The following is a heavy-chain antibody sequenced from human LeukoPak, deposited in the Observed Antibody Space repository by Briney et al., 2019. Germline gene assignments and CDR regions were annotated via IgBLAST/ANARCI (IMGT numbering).Heavy chain of an antibody. CDR3: ATDPRGRSGHIIRVDY. D-gene: IGHD2-21*01. J-gene: IGHJ4*02. CDR1: GYTLTELS. CDR2: FDPEDGET. V-gene: IGHV1-24*01. Sequence: ASVKVSCKVSGYTLTELSMHWVRQAPGKGLEWMGGFDPEDGETIYAQKFQGRVTMTEDTSTDTAYMELSSLRSEDTAVYYCATDPRGRSGHIIRVDYWGQGTLVTVSS.